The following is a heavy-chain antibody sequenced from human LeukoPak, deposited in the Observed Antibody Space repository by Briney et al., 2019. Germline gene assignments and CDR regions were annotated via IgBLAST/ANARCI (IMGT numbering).Heavy chain of an antibody. CDR3: ASSAVASTGGWWFDP. Sequence: SETLSLTCTVSGGSISSSSYYWGWIRQPPGKGLEWIGSIYYSGSTYYNPSLKSRVTISVDTSKNQFSLKLSSVTAADTAVYYCASSAVASTGGWWFDPWGQGTLVTVSS. V-gene: IGHV4-39*01. CDR1: GGSISSSSYY. CDR2: IYYSGST. D-gene: IGHD6-19*01. J-gene: IGHJ5*02.